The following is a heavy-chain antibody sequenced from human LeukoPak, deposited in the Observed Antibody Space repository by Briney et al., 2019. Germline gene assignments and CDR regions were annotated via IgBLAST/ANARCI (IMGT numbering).Heavy chain of an antibody. D-gene: IGHD2-15*01. CDR2: IFSGGTT. J-gene: IGHJ4*02. Sequence: PGGSLRLSCAASGFTVSSNYMSWVRQAPGKGLEWVSVIFSGGTTYYADSVKGRFTISRDNSKNTLYLQMNSLTAEDTAVYYCARDSGGSCLAYWGQGTLVTVSS. V-gene: IGHV3-53*01. CDR1: GFTVSSNY. CDR3: ARDSGGSCLAY.